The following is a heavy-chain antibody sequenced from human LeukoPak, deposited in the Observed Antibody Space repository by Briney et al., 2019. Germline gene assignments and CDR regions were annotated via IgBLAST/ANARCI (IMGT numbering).Heavy chain of an antibody. V-gene: IGHV3-30-3*01. CDR3: ARVDGDGYNYGY. Sequence: GSLRLSCAASGFTFSSYGMHWVRQAPGKGLEWVAVISYDGSNKYYADSVKGRFTISRDNSKNTLYLQMNSLRAEDTAVYYCARVDGDGYNYGYWGQGTLVPVSS. CDR2: ISYDGSNK. D-gene: IGHD5-24*01. J-gene: IGHJ4*02. CDR1: GFTFSSYG.